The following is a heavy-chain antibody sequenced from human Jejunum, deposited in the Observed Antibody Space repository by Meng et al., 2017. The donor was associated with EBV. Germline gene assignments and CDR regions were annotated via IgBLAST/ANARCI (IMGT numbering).Heavy chain of an antibody. CDR2: INTTTGNP. CDR1: GYTFSRYA. D-gene: IGHD2-21*02. Sequence: QVQLVRSGSELKKPGASVKVSCKASGYTFSRYAMNWVRQAAGQGLEWMGWINTTTGNPAYAQGFTGRFVFSLDTSVSTAYLQISSLKAEDTAVYYCASDISTATFGYWGQGTLVTVSS. V-gene: IGHV7-4-1*02. CDR3: ASDISTATFGY. J-gene: IGHJ4*02.